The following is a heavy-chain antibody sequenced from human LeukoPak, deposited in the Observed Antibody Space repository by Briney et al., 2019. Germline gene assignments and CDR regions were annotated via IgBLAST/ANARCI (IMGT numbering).Heavy chain of an antibody. J-gene: IGHJ3*01. CDR1: GFTFSTYN. V-gene: IGHV3-21*01. D-gene: IGHD3-10*01. CDR2: ISSTTSYI. Sequence: GGSLRLSCAAAGFTFSTYNMNWVRKAPGKGLEWGSSISSTTSYIYYADSVKGRFTISRDNARNSLYLHMNGLRAEDTAVYYCARGRSITLLRGVAMSDGFDVWGQGAMVAVSS. CDR3: ARGRSITLLRGVAMSDGFDV.